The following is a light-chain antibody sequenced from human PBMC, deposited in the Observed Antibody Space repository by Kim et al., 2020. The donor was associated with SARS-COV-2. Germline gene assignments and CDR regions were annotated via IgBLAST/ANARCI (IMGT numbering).Light chain of an antibody. CDR2: DTV. CDR3: SIADNGAGV. J-gene: IGLJ2*01. V-gene: IGLV7-46*01. Sequence: PVGTVTLTCGSSTGAVTSDHWPYLVQQKPGQAPRTLFYDTVNKHSWTPAPFSGSLLGGKATLTLSGAQPEDEAEYYCSIADNGAGVFGGGTQLTVL. CDR1: TGAVTSDHW.